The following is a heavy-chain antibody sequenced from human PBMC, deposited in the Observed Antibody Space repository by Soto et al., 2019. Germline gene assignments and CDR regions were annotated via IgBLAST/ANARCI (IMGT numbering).Heavy chain of an antibody. CDR2: IYYSGST. CDR3: ARHPSKYSDYRYNYYYGMDV. D-gene: IGHD4-17*01. Sequence: PSETLSLTCTVSGGSISSSSYYWGWIRQPPGKGLEWIGSIYYSGSTYYNPSLKSRVTISVDTSKNQFSLKLSSVTAADTAVYYCARHPSKYSDYRYNYYYGMDVWGQGTTVTVSS. J-gene: IGHJ6*02. CDR1: GGSISSSSYY. V-gene: IGHV4-39*01.